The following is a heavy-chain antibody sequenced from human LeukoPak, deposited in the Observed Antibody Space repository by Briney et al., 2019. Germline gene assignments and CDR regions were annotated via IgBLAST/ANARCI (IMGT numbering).Heavy chain of an antibody. J-gene: IGHJ4*02. CDR3: ARFDYADYLAFDY. D-gene: IGHD4-17*01. CDR2: IGAGGTFT. V-gene: IGHV3-23*01. CDR1: GFTFSSYA. Sequence: GGSLRLSCTASGFTFSSYAMNWVRQAPGKGLEWVSGIGAGGTFTYYADSVKGRFTISRDNSRNTLYLQMNSLRAEDTAVYYCARFDYADYLAFDYWGQGTLVTVSS.